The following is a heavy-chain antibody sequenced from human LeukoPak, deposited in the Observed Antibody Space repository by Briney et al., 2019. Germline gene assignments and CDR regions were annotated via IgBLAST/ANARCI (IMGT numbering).Heavy chain of an antibody. V-gene: IGHV5-51*01. D-gene: IGHD5-24*01. CDR1: GYSFTSYW. Sequence: GESLKISCKGSGYSFTSYWIGWVRQMPGKGMEWMGIIYPGDSDTRYSPSFQGQVTISADKSISTAYLQWSSLKVSDTAMYYCARYGRDGYNVQGLDYWGQGTLVTVSS. CDR3: ARYGRDGYNVQGLDY. CDR2: IYPGDSDT. J-gene: IGHJ4*02.